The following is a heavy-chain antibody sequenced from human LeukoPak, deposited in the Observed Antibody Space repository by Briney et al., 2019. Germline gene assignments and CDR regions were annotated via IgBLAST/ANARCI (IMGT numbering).Heavy chain of an antibody. Sequence: PGGSLRLSCAASGFTFSSYGISWVRRAPGRGLEWVSGISGSGGSTYYADSVKGRFTISRDNARNTLYLQMNSLRAEDMAAYWCAKGYCSDGSCSYYFDHWGLGTLVTVSS. CDR2: ISGSGGST. CDR1: GFTFSSYG. J-gene: IGHJ4*02. CDR3: AKGYCSDGSCSYYFDH. D-gene: IGHD2-15*01. V-gene: IGHV3-23*01.